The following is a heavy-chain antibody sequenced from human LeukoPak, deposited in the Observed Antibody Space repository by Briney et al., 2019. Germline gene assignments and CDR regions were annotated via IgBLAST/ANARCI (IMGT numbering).Heavy chain of an antibody. CDR2: ITSSSDYI. Sequence: AGGSLRLSCAASGFTFSTYAMNWVRQAPGKGLEWVSTITSSSDYIYYADSMKGRFTTSRDNAKNSLYLQMTSLRAEDTAVYYCTRSDDYGDYLVDYWGQGTLVTVSS. CDR1: GFTFSTYA. J-gene: IGHJ4*02. D-gene: IGHD4-17*01. CDR3: TRSDDYGDYLVDY. V-gene: IGHV3-21*01.